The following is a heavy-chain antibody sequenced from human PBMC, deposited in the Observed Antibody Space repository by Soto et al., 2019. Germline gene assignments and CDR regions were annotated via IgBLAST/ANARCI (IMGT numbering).Heavy chain of an antibody. D-gene: IGHD6-13*01. Sequence: QAQVVQSGAEVRKPGSSVKLSCKASEGTFNSYAIAWVRPAPGQGLEWMGGIIPYYNTLNYAQKFQDRVTITADDSTNTVHTELSSLRSDDTAFYFCASGASRWYPYFFDSWAQGTLVTVSS. V-gene: IGHV1-69*01. CDR2: IIPYYNTL. J-gene: IGHJ4*02. CDR3: ASGASRWYPYFFDS. CDR1: EGTFNSYA.